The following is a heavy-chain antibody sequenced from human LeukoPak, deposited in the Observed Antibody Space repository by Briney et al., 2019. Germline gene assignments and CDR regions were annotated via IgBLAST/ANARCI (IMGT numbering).Heavy chain of an antibody. J-gene: IGHJ4*02. V-gene: IGHV3-64*01. Sequence: GGSLRLSCAASGFTFSDYAMHWVRQSPGKELEYVSAISSNGRSIHYANSVEGRFTISRDNSQNTLYLQMNSLRAEDTAVYYCAKDYGPLSTYWGQGVLVTVSS. CDR3: AKDYGPLSTY. CDR1: GFTFSDYA. D-gene: IGHD4-17*01. CDR2: ISSNGRSI.